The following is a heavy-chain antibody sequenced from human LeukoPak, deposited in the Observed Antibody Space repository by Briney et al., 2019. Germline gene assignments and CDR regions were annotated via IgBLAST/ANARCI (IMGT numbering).Heavy chain of an antibody. CDR1: GFSVSSYA. V-gene: IGHV3-23*01. CDR2: ISESGGST. D-gene: IGHD5/OR15-5a*01. CDR3: AKSKRGSVYDAVDC. J-gene: IGHJ4*02. Sequence: PGGSLILSCAASGFSVSSYAMTWVRQAPGKGLEWVSSISESGGSTFYADSVKGRFAISRDNSKNTLYLQMNNLRAEDTAVYYCAKSKRGSVYDAVDCWGQGTLVTVSS.